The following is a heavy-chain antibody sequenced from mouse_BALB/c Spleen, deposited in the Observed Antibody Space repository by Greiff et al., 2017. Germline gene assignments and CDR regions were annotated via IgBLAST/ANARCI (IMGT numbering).Heavy chain of an antibody. CDR1: GYTFTSYY. CDR2: INPSNGGT. J-gene: IGHJ4*01. CDR3: TRGSGYSYAMDY. Sequence: QVQLQQSGAELVKPGASVKLSCKASGYTFTSYYMYWVKQRPGQGLEWIGEINPSNGGTNFNEKFKSKATLTVDKSSSTAYMQLSSLTSEDSAVYYCTRGSGYSYAMDYWGQGTSVTVSS. V-gene: IGHV1S81*02. D-gene: IGHD3-1*01.